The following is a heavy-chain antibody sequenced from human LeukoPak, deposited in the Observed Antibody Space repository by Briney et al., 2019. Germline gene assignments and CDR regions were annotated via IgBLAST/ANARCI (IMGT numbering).Heavy chain of an antibody. CDR3: AKDIGIAAAGYYYYYGMDV. J-gene: IGHJ6*02. Sequence: GGSLRLSCAASGFTFSGYSMNWVRQAPGKGLEWVSSISSSSSYIYYADSVKGRFTISRDNAKNSLYLQTNSLRAEDTALYYCAKDIGIAAAGYYYYYGMDVWGQGTTVTVSS. D-gene: IGHD6-13*01. CDR2: ISSSSSYI. V-gene: IGHV3-21*04. CDR1: GFTFSGYS.